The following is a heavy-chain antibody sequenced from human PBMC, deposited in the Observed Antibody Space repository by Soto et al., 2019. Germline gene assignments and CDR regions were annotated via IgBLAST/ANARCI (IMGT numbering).Heavy chain of an antibody. CDR3: APHQNWNDAY. Sequence: DVQLLESGGGLVQPGGSLRLSCAASGFTFSSYAMIWVRQAPGKGLEWVSGRSERGGGTTYADPVKGRFTISRDNPKKPLYLQMNSLRVEDTAVYYCAPHQNWNDAYWGQGTLVTVSS. CDR2: RSERGGGT. J-gene: IGHJ4*02. V-gene: IGHV3-23*01. CDR1: GFTFSSYA. D-gene: IGHD1-1*01.